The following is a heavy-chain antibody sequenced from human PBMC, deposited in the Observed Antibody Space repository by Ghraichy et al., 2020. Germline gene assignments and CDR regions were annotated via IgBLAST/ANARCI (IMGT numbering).Heavy chain of an antibody. V-gene: IGHV3-30*09. D-gene: IGHD3-10*01. CDR3: AREGAGDGSGSSPDY. Sequence: GGSLRLSCATSGFSFRDYHMQWVRQAPGKGLEGVAVFSSDGKTQFYADSVKGRFAISRDNFKNTLSLQMNSLREEDTAVYYCAREGAGDGSGSSPDYWGQGTLVTVTS. CDR2: FSSDGKTQ. J-gene: IGHJ4*02. CDR1: GFSFRDYH.